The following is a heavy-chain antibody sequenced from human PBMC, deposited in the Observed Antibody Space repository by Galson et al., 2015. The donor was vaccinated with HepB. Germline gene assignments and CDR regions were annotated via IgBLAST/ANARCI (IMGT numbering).Heavy chain of an antibody. CDR3: AREIPCGNYYSYYRMDV. J-gene: IGHJ6*02. Sequence: VRQAPGKGLEWGPPISSSSTIYSADSVKGRFTISRDNAENSLYLQMNSLRAEDTAVYSCAREIPCGNYYSYYRMDVWGQGTMVTVSS. D-gene: IGHD1-26*01. V-gene: IGHV3-69-1*01. CDR2: ISSSSTI.